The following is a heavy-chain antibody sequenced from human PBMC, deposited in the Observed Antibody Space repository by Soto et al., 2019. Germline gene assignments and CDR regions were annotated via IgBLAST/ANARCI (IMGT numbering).Heavy chain of an antibody. CDR3: ARTISITGTIFDY. CDR2: IYYSGST. CDR1: GGSISSGGYY. V-gene: IGHV4-31*03. D-gene: IGHD1-20*01. Sequence: SLTCTVSGGSISSGGYYWSWIRQHPGKGLEWIGYIYYSGSTYYNPSLKSRVTISVDTSKNQFSLKLSSVTAADTAVYYCARTISITGTIFDYWGQGTLVTVSS. J-gene: IGHJ4*02.